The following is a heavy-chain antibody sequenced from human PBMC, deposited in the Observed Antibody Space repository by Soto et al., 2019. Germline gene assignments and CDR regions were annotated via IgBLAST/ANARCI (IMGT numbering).Heavy chain of an antibody. CDR3: ARDPDYGDYWGSFFDS. CDR2: INPTSGGT. Sequence: GASVKVSCKTSGYTFAAYYIHWIRQAPGQGLELMGWINPTSGGTVYAQNFQGRVIMTRDTSISTAYMELRRLNSDDTAVYYCARDPDYGDYWGSFFDSWGQGTPVTVSS. CDR1: GYTFAAYY. V-gene: IGHV1-2*02. D-gene: IGHD4-17*01. J-gene: IGHJ4*02.